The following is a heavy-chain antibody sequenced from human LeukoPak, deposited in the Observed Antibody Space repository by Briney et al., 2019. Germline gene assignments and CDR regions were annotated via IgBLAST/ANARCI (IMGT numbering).Heavy chain of an antibody. CDR2: ISSSSSTI. Sequence: GGSLILSCAASGFTFSSYSMNWVRQAPGKGLEWVSYISSSSSTIYYADSVKGRFTISRDNAKNSLYLQMNSLRAEDTAVYYCARGVAAPLYYMDVWGKGTTVTVSS. CDR1: GFTFSSYS. D-gene: IGHD6-25*01. V-gene: IGHV3-48*01. J-gene: IGHJ6*03. CDR3: ARGVAAPLYYMDV.